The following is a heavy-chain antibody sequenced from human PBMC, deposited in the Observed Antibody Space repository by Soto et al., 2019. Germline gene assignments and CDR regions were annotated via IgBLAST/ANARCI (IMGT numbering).Heavy chain of an antibody. CDR3: TTVFDY. CDR1: GFAFTNYW. V-gene: IGHV3-74*01. J-gene: IGHJ4*02. CDR2: IDGIGTGT. Sequence: PGGSLRRSWAASGFAFTNYWMHWVRQVPGKGLVWVSRIDGIGTGTSYSDSVRGRFTISRDNAENMLYLQMNSLRAEDTAVYYCTTVFDYWGQGTLVTVSS.